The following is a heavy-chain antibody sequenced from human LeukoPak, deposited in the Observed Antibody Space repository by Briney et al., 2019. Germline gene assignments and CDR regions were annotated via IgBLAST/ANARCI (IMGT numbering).Heavy chain of an antibody. Sequence: GASVKVSCKASGYTFTSYYMHWVRQAPGQGLEWMGIINPSGGSTSYAQRFQGRVTMTSDTSTSTVYMELRSLRSEDTAVYYCARGPAVYDYVWGSFNWFDPWGQGTLVTVSS. CDR1: GYTFTSYY. CDR3: ARGPAVYDYVWGSFNWFDP. J-gene: IGHJ5*02. D-gene: IGHD3-16*01. V-gene: IGHV1-46*01. CDR2: INPSGGST.